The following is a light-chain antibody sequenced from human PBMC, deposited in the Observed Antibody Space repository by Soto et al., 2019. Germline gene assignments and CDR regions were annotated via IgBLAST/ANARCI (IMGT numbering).Light chain of an antibody. CDR3: LQDYIYPYT. V-gene: IGKV1-6*01. CDR1: QDIRND. Sequence: AIQMTQSPSSLSVSVGDRITITCRASQDIRNDLGWYQQKPGKAPKLLIYGTSNLQSGVPSRFSGSGSGTDFTLTISSLQTEDCATYYCLQDYIYPYTFGQGTKLEIK. J-gene: IGKJ2*01. CDR2: GTS.